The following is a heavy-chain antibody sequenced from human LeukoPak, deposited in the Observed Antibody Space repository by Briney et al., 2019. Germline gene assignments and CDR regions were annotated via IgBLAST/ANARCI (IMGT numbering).Heavy chain of an antibody. D-gene: IGHD2-21*02. CDR2: INPNSGGT. CDR3: ARAQTYCGGDCYSAPRY. Sequence: ASVKVSCKASGYTFTGYYMHWVRQAPGQGLEWMGWINPNSGGTNNAQKFQGRVTMTRDTAISTAYMELSRLRSDDTAVYYCARAQTYCGGDCYSAPRYWGQGTLVTVSS. V-gene: IGHV1-2*02. J-gene: IGHJ4*02. CDR1: GYTFTGYY.